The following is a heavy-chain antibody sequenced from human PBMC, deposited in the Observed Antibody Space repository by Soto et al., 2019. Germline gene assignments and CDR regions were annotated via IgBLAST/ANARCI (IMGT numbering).Heavy chain of an antibody. J-gene: IGHJ6*03. CDR1: GYTFTSYA. V-gene: IGHV1-3*01. CDR2: INAGNGNT. D-gene: IGHD6-13*01. Sequence: ASVKLSCKASGYTFTSYAMHWVRQAPGQRLEWMGWINAGNGNTKYSQKFQGRVTITRDTSASTAYMELSSLRSEDTAVYYCARVIAEQQLASYYYYMDVWGKGTTVTVSS. CDR3: ARVIAEQQLASYYYYMDV.